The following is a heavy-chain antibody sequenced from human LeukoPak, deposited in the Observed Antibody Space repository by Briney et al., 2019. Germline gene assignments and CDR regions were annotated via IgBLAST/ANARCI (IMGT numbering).Heavy chain of an antibody. V-gene: IGHV4-59*01. D-gene: IGHD3-22*01. CDR3: ARDRLTGDSSDNWFDP. Sequence: PSEILSLTCTVSGGSISSYYWSWIRQPPGKGLEWIGYIYYSGSTNYNPSLKSRVTISVDTSKNQFSLKLSSVTAADTAVYYCARDRLTGDSSDNWFDPWGQGTLVTVSS. J-gene: IGHJ5*02. CDR2: IYYSGST. CDR1: GGSISSYY.